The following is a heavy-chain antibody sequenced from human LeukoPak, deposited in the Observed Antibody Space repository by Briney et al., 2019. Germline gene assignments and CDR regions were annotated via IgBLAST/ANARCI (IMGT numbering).Heavy chain of an antibody. J-gene: IGHJ4*02. CDR3: ARSYSSYGSGSLHDY. CDR2: IYYSGST. Sequence: SETLSLTCTVSGGSISSYYWSWIRQPPGKGLEWIGYIYYSGSTNYNPSLKSRVTISVDTSKNQFSLKLSSVTAADTAVYYCARSYSSYGSGSLHDYWGQGTLVIVSS. V-gene: IGHV4-59*01. CDR1: GGSISSYY. D-gene: IGHD3-10*01.